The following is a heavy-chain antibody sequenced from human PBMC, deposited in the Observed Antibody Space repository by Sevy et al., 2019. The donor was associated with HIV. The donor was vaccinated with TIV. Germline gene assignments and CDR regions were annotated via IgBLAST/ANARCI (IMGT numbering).Heavy chain of an antibody. Sequence: GGSLRLSCAASGFTVSSNYMSWVRQAPGKGLEWVSVIYSGGSTYYADSVKGRFTISRDNSKNTLYLQMNSLRAEDTAVYYCARGRGTGYSYGFDYWGQRTLVTVSS. J-gene: IGHJ4*02. CDR1: GFTVSSNY. CDR3: ARGRGTGYSYGFDY. V-gene: IGHV3-66*01. D-gene: IGHD5-18*01. CDR2: IYSGGST.